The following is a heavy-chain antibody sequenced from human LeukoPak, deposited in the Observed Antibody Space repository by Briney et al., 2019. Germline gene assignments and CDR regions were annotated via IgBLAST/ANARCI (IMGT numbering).Heavy chain of an antibody. CDR1: GYTFTGYY. D-gene: IGHD2-15*01. CDR3: AVLGYCTGNSCYTFSYFDY. J-gene: IGHJ4*02. CDR2: IDPNSGGS. V-gene: IGHV1-2*06. Sequence: ASVKVSCKGSGYTFTGYYMHWVRQAPGQGLEWMGRIDPNSGGSNYGQRFQGRVTLTGDTSTSTAYMELSRLTSGDTAMYYCAVLGYCTGNSCYTFSYFDYWGQGTPVTVSS.